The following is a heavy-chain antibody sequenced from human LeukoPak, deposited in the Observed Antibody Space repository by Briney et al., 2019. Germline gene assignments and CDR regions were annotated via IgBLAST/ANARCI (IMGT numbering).Heavy chain of an antibody. Sequence: GASVKVSCKASGYTFTGYYMHWVRQAPGQGLEWMGWINPNSGGTNYAQKFQGRVTMTRDTSISTAYMELSRLRSDDTAVYYCARDFLCGGDCFVYFDYWGQGTLVTVSS. D-gene: IGHD2-21*02. CDR2: INPNSGGT. J-gene: IGHJ4*02. V-gene: IGHV1-2*02. CDR1: GYTFTGYY. CDR3: ARDFLCGGDCFVYFDY.